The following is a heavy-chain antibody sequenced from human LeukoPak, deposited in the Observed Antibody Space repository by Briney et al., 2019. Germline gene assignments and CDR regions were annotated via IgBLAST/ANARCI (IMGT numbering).Heavy chain of an antibody. D-gene: IGHD1/OR15-1a*01. CDR1: GGTFSSYA. V-gene: IGHV1-69*05. J-gene: IGHJ4*02. CDR3: ARAGVLTGTPSDGY. Sequence: SVKVSCKASGGTFSSYAISWVRQAPGQGLEWMGRIIPIFGTANYAQKYQGRVTITTDESTSTAYMELSSLRSEDTAVYYCARAGVLTGTPSDGYWGQGTLVTVSS. CDR2: IIPIFGTA.